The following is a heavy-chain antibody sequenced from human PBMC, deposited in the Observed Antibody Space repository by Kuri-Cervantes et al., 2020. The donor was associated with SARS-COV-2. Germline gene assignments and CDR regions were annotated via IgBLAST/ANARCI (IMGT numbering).Heavy chain of an antibody. D-gene: IGHD6-6*01. CDR3: ARVLIAARPGSDY. Sequence: ASVKVSCKASGGTFSSYAISWVRQAPGQGLEWMGGIIPIFGTANYAQKFQGRVTITADESTSTAYMELSSLRSEDTAVYYCARVLIAARPGSDYWGQGTLVTVSS. CDR2: IIPIFGTA. CDR1: GGTFSSYA. J-gene: IGHJ4*02. V-gene: IGHV1-69*13.